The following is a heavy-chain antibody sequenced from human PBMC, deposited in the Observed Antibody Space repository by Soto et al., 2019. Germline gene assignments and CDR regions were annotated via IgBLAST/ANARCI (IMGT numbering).Heavy chain of an antibody. CDR2: ISYDGSNK. Sequence: GGSLRLSCAASGFTFSSYGMHWFRQAPGKGLEWVAVISYDGSNKYYADSVKGRFTISRDNSKNTLYLQMNSLRAEDTAVYYCAKLLYSSGPKNFDYWGQGTLVTVSS. CDR1: GFTFSSYG. CDR3: AKLLYSSGPKNFDY. J-gene: IGHJ4*02. D-gene: IGHD6-19*01. V-gene: IGHV3-30*18.